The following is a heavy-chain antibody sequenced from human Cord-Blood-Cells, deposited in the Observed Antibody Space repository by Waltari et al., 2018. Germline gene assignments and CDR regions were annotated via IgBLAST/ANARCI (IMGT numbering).Heavy chain of an antibody. CDR3: ARSLEGDMDV. V-gene: IGHV3-30*01. J-gene: IGHJ6*03. Sequence: QVQMVASGGGVVQAGRSLRIPVAASGFNFRSYAMRRVRQAPGKGFEWVAVISYDGSNKYYADSVKGRFTISRDNSKNTLYLQMNSLRAEDTAVYYCARSLEGDMDVWGKGTTVTVSS. CDR1: GFNFRSYA. CDR2: ISYDGSNK. D-gene: IGHD3-3*01.